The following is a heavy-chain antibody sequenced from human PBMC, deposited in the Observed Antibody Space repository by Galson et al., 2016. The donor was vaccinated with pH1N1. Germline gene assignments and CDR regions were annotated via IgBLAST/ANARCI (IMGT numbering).Heavy chain of an antibody. Sequence: SVKVSCKAAGYSVTRYYMHWVRQAPGQGLEWMGIIDPSDGTTTYSQKFQGRIILTRDTSTNSAHMELTTLRPDDSATYFCARRYYFDYWGQGTLVTVSS. V-gene: IGHV1-46*01. CDR1: GYSVTRYY. CDR2: IDPSDGTT. J-gene: IGHJ4*02. CDR3: ARRYYFDY.